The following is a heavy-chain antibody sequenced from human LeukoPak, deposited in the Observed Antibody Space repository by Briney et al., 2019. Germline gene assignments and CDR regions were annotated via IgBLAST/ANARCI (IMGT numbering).Heavy chain of an antibody. CDR1: GYTFTNYG. D-gene: IGHD6-19*01. J-gene: IGHJ4*02. CDR3: ARGDSSGWYPSYYFDY. Sequence: ASVKVSCKASGYTFTNYGISWVRQAPGQGLEWMGWISAYNGNTNYAQKLQGRVTMTTDTSMSTAYMELRSLRSDDTAVYYCARGDSSGWYPSYYFDYWGQGTLVTVSS. V-gene: IGHV1-18*01. CDR2: ISAYNGNT.